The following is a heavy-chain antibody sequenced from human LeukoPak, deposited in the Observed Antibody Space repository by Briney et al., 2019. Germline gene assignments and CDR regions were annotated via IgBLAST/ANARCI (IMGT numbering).Heavy chain of an antibody. V-gene: IGHV3-7*01. CDR2: IKQDGSET. Sequence: GESLRLSCAASGFTFSNYWMSWVRQAPGKGLEWVANIKQDGSETYYVDSVKGRFTISRDNAKNSLFLQMNSLTAEDTAVYYCARKGGTRGPLNYWGQGTRVTVSS. CDR1: GFTFSNYW. D-gene: IGHD2-8*01. J-gene: IGHJ4*02. CDR3: ARKGGTRGPLNY.